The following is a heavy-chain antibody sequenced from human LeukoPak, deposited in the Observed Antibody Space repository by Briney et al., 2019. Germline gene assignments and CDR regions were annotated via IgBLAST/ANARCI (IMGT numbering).Heavy chain of an antibody. CDR2: VYSSGST. V-gene: IGHV4-39*07. D-gene: IGHD3-10*02. Sequence: PSETLSLTCSVSGASISSSNFYWGWIRQPPGKGLEWIGSVYSSGSTYYYPSLKSRVTISVDTSKNQFSLKLTSVTAADTAVYYCARSQYYVLDYWGQGTLVTVSS. CDR3: ARSQYYVLDY. J-gene: IGHJ4*02. CDR1: GASISSSNFY.